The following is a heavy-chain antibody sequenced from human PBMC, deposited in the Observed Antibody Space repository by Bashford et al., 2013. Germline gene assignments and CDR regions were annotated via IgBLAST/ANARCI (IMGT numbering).Heavy chain of an antibody. CDR2: MTASGHII. CDR1: GFTFSNSA. CDR3: AKEYNGDYHYDY. Sequence: GGSLRLSCAASGFTFSNSAMSWVRQAHGKGLEWVSIMTASGHIISYAESVRGRFTISRDNSKNTLFLQMNSLRAEDTAIYYCAKEYNGDYHYDYWGQGTLVTVSS. V-gene: IGHV3-23*01. D-gene: IGHD4-17*01. J-gene: IGHJ4*02.